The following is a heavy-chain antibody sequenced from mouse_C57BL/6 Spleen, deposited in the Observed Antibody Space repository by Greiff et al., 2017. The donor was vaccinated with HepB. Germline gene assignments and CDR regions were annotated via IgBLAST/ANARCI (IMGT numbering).Heavy chain of an antibody. CDR3: TTFYDYDNY. D-gene: IGHD2-4*01. Sequence: QVQLQQPGAELVMPGASVKLSCKASGYTFTSYWMHWVKQRPGQGLEWIGEIDPEDGDTEYAPKFQGKATMTADTSSNTAYLQLSSLTSEDTAVYYCTTFYDYDNYWGQGTTLTVSS. CDR1: GYTFTSYW. J-gene: IGHJ2*01. V-gene: IGHV1-69*01. CDR2: IDPEDGDT.